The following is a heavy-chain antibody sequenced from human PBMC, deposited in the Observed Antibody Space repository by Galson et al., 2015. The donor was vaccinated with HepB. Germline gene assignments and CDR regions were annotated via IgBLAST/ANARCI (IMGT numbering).Heavy chain of an antibody. D-gene: IGHD6-13*01. CDR2: IKEDGSVK. CDR1: GFTFSIYS. V-gene: IGHV3-7*04. Sequence: SLRLSCAASGFTFSIYSMDWVRQAPGKGLECVANIKEDGSVKYYVDSVRGRFTISRDNAKNSLYLQVNSLTADDTAVYYCARGRVSLDSWGQGTLVTVSS. CDR3: ARGRVSLDS. J-gene: IGHJ4*02.